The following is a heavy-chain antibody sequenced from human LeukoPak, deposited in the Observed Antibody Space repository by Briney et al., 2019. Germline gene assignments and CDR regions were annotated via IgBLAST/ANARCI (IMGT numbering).Heavy chain of an antibody. V-gene: IGHV4-39*01. D-gene: IGHD6-19*01. CDR1: GGSIGGHTFY. CDR2: IYYNGNT. J-gene: IGHJ3*02. CDR3: ARLTALAGHRGAFDI. Sequence: SETLSLTCNVSGGSIGGHTFYWDWIRQPPGKGLEWIATIYYNGNTFYNPSLKSRVAISIDMSKSQFSLHLSSVSAADTAVYYCARLTALAGHRGAFDIWGPGTMVTISS.